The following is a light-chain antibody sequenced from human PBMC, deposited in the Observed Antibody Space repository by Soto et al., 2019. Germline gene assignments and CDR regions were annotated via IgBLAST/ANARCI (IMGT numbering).Light chain of an antibody. Sequence: DIQMTQSPSSLSASVGDRVTITCRASQSINSYLNWYQQKPGKAPKLLIYAASSLQSGVPSRFSGIGSGTDFIFTISILQPEDFPTYYCQQSYSTPITFGQGTRREIK. V-gene: IGKV1-39*01. CDR3: QQSYSTPIT. J-gene: IGKJ5*01. CDR2: AAS. CDR1: QSINSY.